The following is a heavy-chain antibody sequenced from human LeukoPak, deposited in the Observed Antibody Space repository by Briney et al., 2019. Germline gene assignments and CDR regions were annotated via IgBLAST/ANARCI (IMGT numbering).Heavy chain of an antibody. CDR3: ARGDYGDHLRYYYGMDV. CDR2: IIPILGIA. Sequence: SVKVSCKASGGTFSSYAISWVRQAPGQGFEWMGRIIPILGIANYAQKFQGRVTITADKSTSTAYMELSSLRSEDTAVYYCARGDYGDHLRYYYGMDVWGQGTTVTVSS. CDR1: GGTFSSYA. J-gene: IGHJ6*02. V-gene: IGHV1-69*04. D-gene: IGHD4-17*01.